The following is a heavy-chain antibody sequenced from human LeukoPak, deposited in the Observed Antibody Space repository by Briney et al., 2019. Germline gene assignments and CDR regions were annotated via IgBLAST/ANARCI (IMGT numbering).Heavy chain of an antibody. CDR3: ARLKYSSSPGLGY. CDR2: INPSSGST. D-gene: IGHD6-6*01. Sequence: GASVKVSCKASGYTFTSYYMHWVRQAPGQGLEWMGRINPSSGSTRYAQSFQGRVTMTRDISASTVYLELSSLKAEDTAVYYCARLKYSSSPGLGYWGQGTLVTVSS. CDR1: GYTFTSYY. V-gene: IGHV1-46*01. J-gene: IGHJ4*02.